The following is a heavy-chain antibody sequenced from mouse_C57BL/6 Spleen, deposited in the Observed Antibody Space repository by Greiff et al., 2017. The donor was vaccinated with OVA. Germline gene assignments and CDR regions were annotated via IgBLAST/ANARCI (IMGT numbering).Heavy chain of an antibody. CDR2: ISYDGSN. CDR3: ARDYGSSYGFDY. V-gene: IGHV3-6*01. J-gene: IGHJ2*01. D-gene: IGHD1-1*01. CDR1: GYSITSGYY. Sequence: ESGPGLVKPSPSLSLTCSVTGYSITSGYYWNWIRQFPGNKLEWMGYISYDGSNNYNPSLKNRISITRDTSKNQFFLKLNSVTTEDTATYYCARDYGSSYGFDYWGQGTTLTVSS.